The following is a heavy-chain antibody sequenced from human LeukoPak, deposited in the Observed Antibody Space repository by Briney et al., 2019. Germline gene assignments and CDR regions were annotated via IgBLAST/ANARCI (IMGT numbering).Heavy chain of an antibody. CDR1: GYTFTSYD. D-gene: IGHD7-27*01. V-gene: IGHV1-8*03. Sequence: ASVKVSCKASGYTFTSYDINWVRQATGQGLEWMGWMNPNSGNTGYAQKFQGRVTITRNTSISTAYMELSSLRSEDTAVYYCARGPWGPPTRRGYYYYMDVWGKGTTVTVSS. J-gene: IGHJ6*03. CDR3: ARGPWGPPTRRGYYYYMDV. CDR2: MNPNSGNT.